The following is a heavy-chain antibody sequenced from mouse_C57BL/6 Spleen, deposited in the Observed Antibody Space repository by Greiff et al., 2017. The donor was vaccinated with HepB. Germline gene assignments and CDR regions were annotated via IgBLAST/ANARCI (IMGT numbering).Heavy chain of an antibody. J-gene: IGHJ2*01. Sequence: QVQLKQSGAELVKPGASVKLSCKASGYTFTSYWMHWVKQRPGQGLEWIGMIHPNSGSTNYNEKFKSKATLTVDKSSSTAYMQLSSLTSEDSAVYYCARKGTTVVYFDYWGQGTTLTVSS. CDR3: ARKGTTVVYFDY. CDR2: IHPNSGST. V-gene: IGHV1-64*01. CDR1: GYTFTSYW. D-gene: IGHD1-1*01.